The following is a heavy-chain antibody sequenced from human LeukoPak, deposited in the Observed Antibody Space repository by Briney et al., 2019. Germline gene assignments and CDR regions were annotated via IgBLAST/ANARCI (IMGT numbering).Heavy chain of an antibody. V-gene: IGHV3-9*03. CDR3: AKTSTSYCAGDCLPGYFDL. CDR2: IYWNSGSI. J-gene: IGHJ2*01. CDR1: GFTFSSYG. D-gene: IGHD2-21*02. Sequence: GGSLRLSCAAFGFTFSSYGMTWVRQAPGKGLEWVSGIYWNSGSIRYAASVKGRFTISRDNAKNSLYLQMNSLRAEDMALYYCAKTSTSYCAGDCLPGYFDLWGRGTLVTVSS.